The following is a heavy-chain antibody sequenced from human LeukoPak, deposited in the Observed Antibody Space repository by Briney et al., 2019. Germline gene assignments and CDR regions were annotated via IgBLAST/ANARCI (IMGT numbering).Heavy chain of an antibody. CDR2: IRGKGFSDPP. Sequence: GGSLKLSCAASGFTFSDSAIHWVRQASGKGLEWVGRIRGKGFSDPPAYAASVKDRFTISRDDSESTAYLQMNSLKAEDTAVYYCTVPQSGGNWFDPWGPGTQITVSS. CDR3: TVPQSGGNWFDP. V-gene: IGHV3-73*01. J-gene: IGHJ5*02. D-gene: IGHD3-16*01. CDR1: GFTFSDSA.